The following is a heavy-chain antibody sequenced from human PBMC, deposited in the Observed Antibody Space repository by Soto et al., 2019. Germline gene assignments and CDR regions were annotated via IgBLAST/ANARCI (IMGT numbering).Heavy chain of an antibody. CDR1: GYTFINFD. Sequence: ASVKVSCKASGYTFINFDISWVRQAAGQGLEWLGWMNPGSGKTGYASKFQGRVAMTRDASTGTSHLELSSLTSDDTAVYYCARMASVGTLNWFDPWGQGTLVTVSS. CDR2: MNPGSGKT. V-gene: IGHV1-8*02. D-gene: IGHD1-26*01. J-gene: IGHJ5*02. CDR3: ARMASVGTLNWFDP.